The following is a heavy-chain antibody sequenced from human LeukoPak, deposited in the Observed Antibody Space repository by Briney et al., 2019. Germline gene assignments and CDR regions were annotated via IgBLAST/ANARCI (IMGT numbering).Heavy chain of an antibody. Sequence: ASVKVSCKSSGYTFTSYDITWVRQAPGQGLEWMGWISAYNGHTNYAQKLQGRVTMTTDTSTSTAYMELRSLRSDDTAVYYCARDPTMIVVVSTAAFDIWGQGTMVTVSS. CDR3: ARDPTMIVVVSTAAFDI. D-gene: IGHD3-22*01. CDR1: GYTFTSYD. J-gene: IGHJ3*02. V-gene: IGHV1-18*01. CDR2: ISAYNGHT.